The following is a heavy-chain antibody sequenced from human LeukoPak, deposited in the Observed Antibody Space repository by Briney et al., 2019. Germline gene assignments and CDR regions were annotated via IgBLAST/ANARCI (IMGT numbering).Heavy chain of an antibody. CDR1: GFTFSSYG. CDR3: AKENPRYCSSTSCYGFDY. D-gene: IGHD2-2*01. V-gene: IGHV3-30*18. Sequence: PGGSLRLSCAASGFTFSSYGMHWVRQAPGKGLEWVAVISYDGSNKYYADSVKGRFTISRDNSKNTLYLQMNSLRAEDTAVYYCAKENPRYCSSTSCYGFDYRGQGTLVTVSS. CDR2: ISYDGSNK. J-gene: IGHJ4*02.